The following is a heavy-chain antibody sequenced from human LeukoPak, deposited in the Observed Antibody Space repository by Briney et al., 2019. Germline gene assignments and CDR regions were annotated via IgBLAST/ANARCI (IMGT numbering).Heavy chain of an antibody. D-gene: IGHD1-26*01. Sequence: SETLSLTCTVSGGSISSGSYYWSWIRQPAGKGLEWIGRIYTSGSTNYNPSLKSRVTISVDTSKNQFSLKLTSVTAADTAVYYCARDREEFWELETTSFDYWGQGTLVTVSS. J-gene: IGHJ4*02. CDR2: IYTSGST. CDR1: GGSISSGSYY. CDR3: ARDREEFWELETTSFDY. V-gene: IGHV4-61*02.